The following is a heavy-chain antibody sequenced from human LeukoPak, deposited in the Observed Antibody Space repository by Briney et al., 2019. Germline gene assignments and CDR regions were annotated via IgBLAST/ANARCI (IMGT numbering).Heavy chain of an antibody. CDR2: INPSGGST. J-gene: IGHJ6*03. V-gene: IGHV1-46*01. CDR1: GYTFTSYY. CDR3: AGLDCSSTSCQWIYYMDV. D-gene: IGHD2-2*01. Sequence: ASVKVSCKASGYTFTSYYMHWVRQAPGQGLEWMGIINPSGGSTSYAQKFQGRVTITADESTSTAYMELSSLRSEDTAVYYCAGLDCSSTSCQWIYYMDVWGKGTTVTVSS.